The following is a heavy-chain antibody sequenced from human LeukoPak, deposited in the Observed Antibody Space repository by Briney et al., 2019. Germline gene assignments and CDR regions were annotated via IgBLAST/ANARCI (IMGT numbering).Heavy chain of an antibody. CDR2: MNPNSGNT. Sequence: ASVKVSCKASGYTFTSYDINWVRQATGQGLEWMGWMNPNSGNTGYAQKFQGRVTITRNTSISTAYMELSSLRSEDTAVYYCARAVIAVADLDYWGQGTLVTVSS. D-gene: IGHD6-19*01. CDR3: ARAVIAVADLDY. J-gene: IGHJ4*02. V-gene: IGHV1-8*03. CDR1: GYTFTSYD.